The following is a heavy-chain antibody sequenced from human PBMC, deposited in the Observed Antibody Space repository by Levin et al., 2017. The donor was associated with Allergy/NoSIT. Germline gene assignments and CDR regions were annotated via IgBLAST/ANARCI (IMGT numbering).Heavy chain of an antibody. Sequence: PGGSLRLSCAASGFTFSSYSMNWVRQAPGKGLEWVSSISSSSSYIYYADSVKGRFTISRDNAKNSLYLQMNSLRAEDTAVYYCARDLSRGSYYVYYFDYWGQGTLVTVSS. D-gene: IGHD1-26*01. CDR2: ISSSSSYI. CDR3: ARDLSRGSYYVYYFDY. J-gene: IGHJ4*02. V-gene: IGHV3-21*01. CDR1: GFTFSSYS.